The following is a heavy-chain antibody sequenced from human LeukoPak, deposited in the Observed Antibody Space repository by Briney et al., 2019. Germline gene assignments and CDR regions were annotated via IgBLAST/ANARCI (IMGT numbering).Heavy chain of an antibody. CDR2: IYHSGST. J-gene: IGHJ4*02. V-gene: IGHV4-4*02. CDR1: GGSISSSNW. CDR3: ARIVVVPAAYQFFDY. D-gene: IGHD2-2*01. Sequence: SGTLSLTCAVSGGSISSSNWWSWVRQPPGKGLEWIGEIYHSGSTNYNPSLKSRVTLSVDKSKNQFSLKLSSVTAADTAVYYCARIVVVPAAYQFFDYWGQGTLVTVSS.